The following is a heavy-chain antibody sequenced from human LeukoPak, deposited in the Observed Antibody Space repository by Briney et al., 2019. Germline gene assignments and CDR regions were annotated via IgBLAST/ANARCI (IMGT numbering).Heavy chain of an antibody. D-gene: IGHD3-9*01. CDR1: GFTFSSYG. CDR3: AKDRSRDYDILTGLGY. V-gene: IGHV3-30*18. CDR2: ISYDGSNK. Sequence: PGGSLRLSCAASGFTFSSYGMHWVRQAPGKGLEWVAVISYDGSNKYYADSVKGRFTISRDNSKNTLYLQMNSLRAEDTAVYYCAKDRSRDYDILTGLGYWGQGTLVTVSS. J-gene: IGHJ4*02.